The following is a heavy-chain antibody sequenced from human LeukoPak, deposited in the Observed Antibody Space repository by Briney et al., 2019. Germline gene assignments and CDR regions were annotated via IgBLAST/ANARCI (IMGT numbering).Heavy chain of an antibody. CDR3: ARDRSTSSIKLDP. J-gene: IGHJ5*02. V-gene: IGHV1-2*02. CDR2: INPNSGGT. Sequence: ASVKVSCKASGYTFTGYYMHWVRQAPGQGLEWMGWINPNSGGTNYAQKFQGRVTMTRDTSISTAYMELSRLRSDDTAVYYCARDRSTSSIKLDPWGQGTLVTVSS. CDR1: GYTFTGYY. D-gene: IGHD2-2*01.